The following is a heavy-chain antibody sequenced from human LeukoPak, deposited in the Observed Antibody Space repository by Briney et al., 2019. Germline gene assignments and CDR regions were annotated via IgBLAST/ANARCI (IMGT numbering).Heavy chain of an antibody. D-gene: IGHD2-2*01. CDR2: INPNSGGT. V-gene: IGHV1-2*02. Sequence: GASVNVSCKASVYTFTGYYMHWVRQAPGQGLDWMGWINPNSGGTNYAQKFQGRVTMTRDTSINTAYMELSRLRSDDTAVYYCAYQLRALGYGYWGQGTLVTVSS. CDR3: AYQLRALGYGY. CDR1: VYTFTGYY. J-gene: IGHJ4*02.